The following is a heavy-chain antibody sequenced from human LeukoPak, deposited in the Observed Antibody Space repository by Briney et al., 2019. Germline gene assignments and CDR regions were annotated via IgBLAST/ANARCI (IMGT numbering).Heavy chain of an antibody. D-gene: IGHD3-10*01. V-gene: IGHV3-7*01. J-gene: IGHJ4*02. CDR3: ARLAKYFYGSETFYFFEH. CDR1: GFTFSSYA. Sequence: GGSLRLSCAASGFTFSSYAMYWVRQAPGKGLEWVANINQDATEKHYVDSVKGRFTISRDNAKNSLYLQMTSLRVEDTAVYYCARLAKYFYGSETFYFFEHWGQGTPVTASS. CDR2: INQDATEK.